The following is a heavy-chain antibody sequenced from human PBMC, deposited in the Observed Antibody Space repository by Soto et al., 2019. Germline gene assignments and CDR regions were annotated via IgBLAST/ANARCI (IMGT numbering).Heavy chain of an antibody. V-gene: IGHV4-30-4*01. D-gene: IGHD1-1*01. CDR2: IYYSGST. Sequence: QVQLQESGPGLVKPSQTLSLTCTVSGGSISSGDYYWSWIRQPPGKGLEWIGYIYYSGSTYYNPSLKSRVTISVDTSKNQCPLKLSSVTAADTAVYYCARGLRTQGGDWFDPWGQGTLVTVSS. J-gene: IGHJ5*02. CDR3: ARGLRTQGGDWFDP. CDR1: GGSISSGDYY.